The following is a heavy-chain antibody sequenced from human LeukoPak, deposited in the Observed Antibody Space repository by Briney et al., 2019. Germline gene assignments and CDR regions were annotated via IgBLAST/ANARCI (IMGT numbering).Heavy chain of an antibody. CDR1: GFTFDDYG. V-gene: IGHV3-53*01. J-gene: IGHJ4*02. CDR2: IYSGGST. D-gene: IGHD2-21*02. Sequence: GGSLRLSCAASGFTFDDYGMSWVRQAPGKGLEWLSVIYSGGSTYYADPVKGRFTISKDNSKNTLYLQMNSLRAEDTAVYYCATGACGGDCYSGNTFDYWGQGTLVTVSS. CDR3: ATGACGGDCYSGNTFDY.